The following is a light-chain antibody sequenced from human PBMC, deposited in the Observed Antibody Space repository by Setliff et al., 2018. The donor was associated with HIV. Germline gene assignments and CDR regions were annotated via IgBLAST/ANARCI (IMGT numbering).Light chain of an antibody. CDR2: EVN. CDR1: SSDVGSYNF. V-gene: IGLV2-8*01. J-gene: IGLJ2*01. Sequence: QSALTQPPSASGSPGQSVTISCTGTSSDVGSYNFVSWYQQHPGKAPKLITYEVNKRPSGVPDRFSGSKSSNMASLTVSGLQAEDEADYYCSSYTGSTVVFGGGTKSPS. CDR3: SSYTGSTVV.